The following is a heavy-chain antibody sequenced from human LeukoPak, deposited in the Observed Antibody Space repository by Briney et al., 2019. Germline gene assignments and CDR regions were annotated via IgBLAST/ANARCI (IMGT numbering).Heavy chain of an antibody. V-gene: IGHV4-34*01. CDR2: INHSGST. J-gene: IGHJ4*02. CDR1: GGSFSGYY. CDR3: ARDGVSGSPVDY. D-gene: IGHD1-26*01. Sequence: PSETLSLTCAVYGGSFSGYYWSWIRQPPGKGLEWIGEINHSGSTNYNPSLKSRVTISVDTSKNQFSLKLSSVTAADTAVYYCARDGVSGSPVDYWGQGTLVTVSS.